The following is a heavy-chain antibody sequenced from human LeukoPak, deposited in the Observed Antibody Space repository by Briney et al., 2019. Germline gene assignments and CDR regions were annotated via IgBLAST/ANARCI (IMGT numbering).Heavy chain of an antibody. CDR2: IVVGSGNT. Sequence: AASVKVSCKASGYTFTSYDINWVRQATGQGLEWIGWIVVGSGNTNYAQKFQERVTITRDMSTSTAYMELSSLRSEDTAVYYCAADQYYDFRKGGYYFDYWGQGTLVTVSS. J-gene: IGHJ4*02. V-gene: IGHV1-58*02. D-gene: IGHD3-3*01. CDR1: GYTFTSYD. CDR3: AADQYYDFRKGGYYFDY.